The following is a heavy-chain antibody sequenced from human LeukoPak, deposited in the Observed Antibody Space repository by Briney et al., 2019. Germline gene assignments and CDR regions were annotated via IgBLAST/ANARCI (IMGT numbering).Heavy chain of an antibody. J-gene: IGHJ4*02. V-gene: IGHV4-4*07. D-gene: IGHD1-26*01. CDR2: IYTSGST. Sequence: SETLSLTCTVSGGSISSYYWSWIRQPAGKGLEWIGRIYTSGSTNYNPSLKGRVTMSVDTSKNQFSLKLSSVTAADTAVYYCARTSSGSYYGIDFDYWGQGTLVTVSS. CDR3: ARTSSGSYYGIDFDY. CDR1: GGSISSYY.